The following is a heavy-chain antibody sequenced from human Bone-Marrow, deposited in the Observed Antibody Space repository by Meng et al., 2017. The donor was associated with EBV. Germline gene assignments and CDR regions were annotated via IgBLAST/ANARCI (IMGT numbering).Heavy chain of an antibody. Sequence: TTLKVSCPTTINPTHTLTLTCTFSGSSIGTSGMGVAWIRQPPGKALEWLALIYWDDETRYSPALKNRLTVTKDSSKNQVVFRMANLDPADTATYYCAHRRSDSGWFGYWGQGTLVTVSS. J-gene: IGHJ4*02. D-gene: IGHD6-19*01. CDR2: IYWDDET. CDR1: GSSIGTSGMG. V-gene: IGHV2-5*02. CDR3: AHRRSDSGWFGY.